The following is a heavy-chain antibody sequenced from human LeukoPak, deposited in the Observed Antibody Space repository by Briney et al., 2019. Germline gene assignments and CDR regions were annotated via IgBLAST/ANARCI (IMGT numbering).Heavy chain of an antibody. Sequence: GGSLRLSCAASGFTFSNAWMSWVRQAPGKGLEWVGRIKRKGDDGTADYAAPVKGRLTISRDDSKSTVSLQMTSLKTEDTAVYYCATDLLDSWGRGTLVIVSA. J-gene: IGHJ5*01. CDR1: GFTFSNAW. V-gene: IGHV3-15*01. CDR2: IKRKGDDGTA. CDR3: ATDLLDS.